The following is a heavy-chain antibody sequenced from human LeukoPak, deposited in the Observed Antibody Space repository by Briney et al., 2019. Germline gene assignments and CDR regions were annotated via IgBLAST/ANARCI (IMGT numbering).Heavy chain of an antibody. Sequence: TSSETLSLTCTVSGYSISSGYYWGWLRQPPGKGLEWIGSIYHSGSTYYNPSLKSQVTISVDTSKNQFSLKLTSVTAADTAVYYCATSYYDILTGYYGIDAFDIWGQGTMVTVSS. D-gene: IGHD3-9*01. CDR3: ATSYYDILTGYYGIDAFDI. CDR2: IYHSGST. V-gene: IGHV4-38-2*02. J-gene: IGHJ3*02. CDR1: GYSISSGYY.